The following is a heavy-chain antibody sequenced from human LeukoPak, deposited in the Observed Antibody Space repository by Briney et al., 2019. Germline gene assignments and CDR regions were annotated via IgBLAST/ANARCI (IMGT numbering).Heavy chain of an antibody. CDR1: GGTFSSYA. V-gene: IGHV1-69*05. D-gene: IGHD6-13*01. CDR2: IIPIFGTA. J-gene: IGHJ3*02. CDR3: ARGGAAAGHDAFDI. Sequence: GASVKVSCKASGGTFSSYAISWVRQAPGQGLEWMGGIIPIFGTANYAQKFQGRVTITTDESTSTAYMELSSLRSEDTAVFYCARGGAAAGHDAFDIWGQGTMVTVSS.